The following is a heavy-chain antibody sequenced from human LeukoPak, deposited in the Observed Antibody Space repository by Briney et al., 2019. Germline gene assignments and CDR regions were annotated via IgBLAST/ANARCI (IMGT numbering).Heavy chain of an antibody. D-gene: IGHD5-12*01. J-gene: IGHJ4*02. V-gene: IGHV3-74*01. CDR3: VQSSPTIDN. CDR2: INSDGSST. CDR1: GFTFSNYW. Sequence: GGSLRLSCSASGFTFSNYWMHWVRQVPGKGLVWVSRINSDGSSTTYADSVKGRFTISRDNAKNTMYLQMNSLRVEDTAVYYCVQSSPTIDNWGQGTLVTVSS.